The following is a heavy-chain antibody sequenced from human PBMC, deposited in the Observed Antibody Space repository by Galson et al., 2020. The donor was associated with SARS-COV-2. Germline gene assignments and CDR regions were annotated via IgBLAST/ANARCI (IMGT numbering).Heavy chain of an antibody. D-gene: IGHD6-19*01. V-gene: IGHV4-34*01. CDR3: TRSRYNSGRGYFYDGMDV. J-gene: IGHJ6*02. CDR2: INHSGST. CDR1: GGSFSDYY. Sequence: SETLSLTCAVYGGSFSDYYWSWIRQPPGKGLEWIGEINHSGSTNYNPSLKSRVTISIDTSKNQFSLKLSFVTAADTAVYYCTRSRYNSGRGYFYDGMDVWGLGTTVTVSS.